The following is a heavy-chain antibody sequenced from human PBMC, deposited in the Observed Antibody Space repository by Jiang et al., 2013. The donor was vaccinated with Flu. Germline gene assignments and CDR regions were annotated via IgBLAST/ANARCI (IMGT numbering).Heavy chain of an antibody. CDR1: GGTFSSYA. D-gene: IGHD4-17*01. J-gene: IGHJ6*02. CDR2: IIPIFGTA. Sequence: SGAEVKKPGSSVKVSCKASGGTFSSYAISWVRQAPGQGLEWMGGIIPIFGTANYAQKFQGRVTITADESTSTAYMELSSLRSEDTAVYYCARALVENYGDPYYYYGMDVWGQGTTVTVSS. V-gene: IGHV1-69*01. CDR3: ARALVENYGDPYYYYGMDV.